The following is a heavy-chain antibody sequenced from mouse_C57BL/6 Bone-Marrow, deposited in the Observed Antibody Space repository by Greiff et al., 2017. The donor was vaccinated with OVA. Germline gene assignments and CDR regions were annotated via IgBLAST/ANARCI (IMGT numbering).Heavy chain of an antibody. D-gene: IGHD1-1*01. CDR2: IYPGSGST. J-gene: IGHJ4*01. V-gene: IGHV1-55*01. Sequence: QVQLQQPGAELVRPGPSVKMSCKASGYTFTSYWITWVKQRPGQGLEWIGDIYPGSGSTNYNEKFKSKATLTVDTSSSTAYMQLSSLTSEDSAVYYCARYYYGSSYHFWYAMDYWGQGTSVTVSS. CDR1: GYTFTSYW. CDR3: ARYYYGSSYHFWYAMDY.